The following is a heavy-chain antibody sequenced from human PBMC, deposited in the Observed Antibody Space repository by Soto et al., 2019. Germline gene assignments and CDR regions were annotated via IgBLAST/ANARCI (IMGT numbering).Heavy chain of an antibody. J-gene: IGHJ4*02. V-gene: IGHV3-30*19. CDR2: TSYDGSNK. CDR1: GFTFRSYV. CDR3: ARWGTTGGLDV. D-gene: IGHD3-16*01. Sequence: QVQLVESGGGVVQPGTSLRLSCVGSGFTFRSYVIHWVRQAPGKGLEWVALTSYDGSNKDYDDSVKGRFTISRDNSRNTGDLQMDSLRLEDTALYYCARWGTTGGLDVWGQGSLVSVSS.